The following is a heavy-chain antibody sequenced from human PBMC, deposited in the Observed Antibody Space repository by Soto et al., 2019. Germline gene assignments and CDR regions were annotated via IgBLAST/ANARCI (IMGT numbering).Heavy chain of an antibody. Sequence: QVQLQESGPGLVKPSETLSLTCTVSGGSVSTDNYYWSWIRQPPGRGLEWIGYIYYRGSTNYNPSLKSRVTMSIDTAKKQFSLKLSSVTAADTAVYYCAREFAGFCSGTSCFYFDYWGQGTLVTVSS. D-gene: IGHD2-2*01. J-gene: IGHJ4*02. V-gene: IGHV4-61*01. CDR2: IYYRGST. CDR1: GGSVSTDNYY. CDR3: AREFAGFCSGTSCFYFDY.